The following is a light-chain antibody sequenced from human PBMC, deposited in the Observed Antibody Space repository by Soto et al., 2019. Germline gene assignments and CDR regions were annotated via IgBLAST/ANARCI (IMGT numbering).Light chain of an antibody. CDR3: QQRSNWPRT. V-gene: IGKV3D-20*02. CDR1: QSVSNDF. CDR2: GAS. J-gene: IGKJ1*01. Sequence: EIVLTQSPGILSLSPGERATLSCRASQSVSNDFLAWYQQKPGQAPRLLIYGASNRATGIPDRFSGSGSGTDFTLTISRLEPEDFAVYYCQQRSNWPRTFGQGTKVDI.